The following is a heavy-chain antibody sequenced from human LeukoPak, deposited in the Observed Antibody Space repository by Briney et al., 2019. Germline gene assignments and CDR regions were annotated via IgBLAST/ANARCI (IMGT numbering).Heavy chain of an antibody. J-gene: IGHJ4*02. CDR3: ARGSGDYRRTPIDY. D-gene: IGHD4-17*01. CDR2: ISSSSSYI. V-gene: IGHV3-21*01. Sequence: GGSLRLSCAASGFTFSSYSMNWVRQAPGKGLEWVSSISSSSSYIYYADSVKGRFTISRDNAKNSLYLQMNSLRAEDTAVYYCARGSGDYRRTPIDYWGQGTLVTVSS. CDR1: GFTFSSYS.